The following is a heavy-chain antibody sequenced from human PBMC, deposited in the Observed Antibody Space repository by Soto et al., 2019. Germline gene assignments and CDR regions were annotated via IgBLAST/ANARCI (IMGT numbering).Heavy chain of an antibody. D-gene: IGHD5-12*01. CDR3: ARDPSPYSGCDLHDLIGP. J-gene: IGHJ5*02. CDR2: IIPIFGTA. V-gene: IGHV1-69*06. Sequence: SVKVSCKASGGTFSSYAISWVRQAPGQGLEWMGGIIPIFGTANYAQEFQGRVTITSDKSTSTAYMELSSLRSDDTAVYYCARDPSPYSGCDLHDLIGPWGQGTLVTVSS. CDR1: GGTFSSYA.